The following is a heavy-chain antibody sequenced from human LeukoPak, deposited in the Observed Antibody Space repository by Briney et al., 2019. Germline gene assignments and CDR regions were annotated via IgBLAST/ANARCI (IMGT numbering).Heavy chain of an antibody. V-gene: IGHV3-23*01. CDR1: GFTFSNYA. D-gene: IGHD2-15*01. CDR2: ISGSGSST. Sequence: PGGSLRLSCAASGFTFSNYAMSWVRQAPGKGLEWVSTISGSGSSTYHADSVKGRFTISRDNSKNTLYLQMHSLRAEDTAVYYCAKQLGYCSDGSCYFESWGQGTLVTVSS. CDR3: AKQLGYCSDGSCYFES. J-gene: IGHJ4*02.